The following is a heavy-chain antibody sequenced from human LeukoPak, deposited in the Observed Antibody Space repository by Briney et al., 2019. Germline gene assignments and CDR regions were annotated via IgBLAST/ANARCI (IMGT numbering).Heavy chain of an antibody. Sequence: GSLRLSCAASGFIFSSYWMHWVRQAPGKGLVWVSRINSDGSSTSYADSVKGRFTISKDNAKNSLYLQMNSLRVEDTAVYYCARGPGYLTDYWGQGTLVTVSS. J-gene: IGHJ4*02. D-gene: IGHD2-15*01. CDR2: INSDGSST. CDR1: GFIFSSYW. V-gene: IGHV3-74*01. CDR3: ARGPGYLTDY.